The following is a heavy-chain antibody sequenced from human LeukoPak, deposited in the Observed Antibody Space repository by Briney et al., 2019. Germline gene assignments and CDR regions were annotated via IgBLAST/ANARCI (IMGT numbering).Heavy chain of an antibody. CDR1: GFPFSSYE. CDR2: ISSSGSTI. Sequence: GGSLSLSCAASGFPFSSYEMNWVRQAPGKGLEWVSYISSSGSTIYYADSVKGRFTISRDNAKNSLYLQMNSLRAEDTAVYYCAREPTYYDYVWGSEFDYWGQGTLVTVSS. D-gene: IGHD3-16*01. V-gene: IGHV3-48*03. CDR3: AREPTYYDYVWGSEFDY. J-gene: IGHJ4*02.